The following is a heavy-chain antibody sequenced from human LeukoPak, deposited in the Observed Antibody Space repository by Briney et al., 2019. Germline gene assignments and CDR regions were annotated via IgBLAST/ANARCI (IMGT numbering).Heavy chain of an antibody. CDR2: INPNSGGT. CDR3: AGEFACSGGSYCGNWFDP. D-gene: IGHD2-15*01. V-gene: IGHV1-2*02. CDR1: GYTFTGYY. Sequence: GASVKVSCKASGYTFTGYYMHWVRQAPGQGLEWMGWINPNSGGTNYAQKFQGRVTMTRDTSISTAYMELSRLRSDDTAVYYCAGEFACSGGSYCGNWFDPWGQGTLVTVSS. J-gene: IGHJ5*02.